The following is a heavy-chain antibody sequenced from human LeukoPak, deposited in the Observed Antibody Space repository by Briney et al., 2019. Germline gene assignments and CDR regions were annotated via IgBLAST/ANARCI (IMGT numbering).Heavy chain of an antibody. D-gene: IGHD6-19*01. CDR2: IYTSGST. V-gene: IGHV4-4*07. CDR1: GGSISTYY. CDR3: ARGRIAVAGYNWFDP. Sequence: SETLSLTCTVSGGSISTYYWSWIRQPAGKGLEWIGRIYTSGSTNYNPSLKSRVTISVDTSKNQFSLKLSSVTAADTAVYYCARGRIAVAGYNWFDPWGQGTLVTVSS. J-gene: IGHJ5*02.